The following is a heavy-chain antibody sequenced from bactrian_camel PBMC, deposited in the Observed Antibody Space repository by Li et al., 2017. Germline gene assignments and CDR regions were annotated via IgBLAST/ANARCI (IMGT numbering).Heavy chain of an antibody. CDR3: AARSRRSRTDLLQTTLYSY. CDR1: GANYRSYC. CDR2: IDSDGST. V-gene: IGHV3S53*01. D-gene: IGHD2*01. Sequence: VQLVESGGGSVQAGGSLRVSCAASGANYRSYCLGWFRQPPGKQREGVAAIDSDGSTTYADAVKGRFTISKDNAKNTLYLQMNTLKPEDTALYYCAARSRRSRTDLLQTTLYSYWGQGTQVTVS. J-gene: IGHJ4*01.